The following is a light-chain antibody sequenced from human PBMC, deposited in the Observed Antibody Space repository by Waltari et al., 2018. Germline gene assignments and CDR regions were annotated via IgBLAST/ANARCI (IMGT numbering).Light chain of an antibody. CDR2: WAS. Sequence: DIVMTQSPDSLAVSLGERPTINCKSSQSVLYSSNNKNYLAWYQQKPGQPPKLLMYWASTREAGVPDRFSGSGSGTDFTLTISSLQAEDVAVYYCQQYYSTPTFGQGTRLEIK. CDR3: QQYYSTPT. J-gene: IGKJ5*01. CDR1: QSVLYSSNNKNY. V-gene: IGKV4-1*01.